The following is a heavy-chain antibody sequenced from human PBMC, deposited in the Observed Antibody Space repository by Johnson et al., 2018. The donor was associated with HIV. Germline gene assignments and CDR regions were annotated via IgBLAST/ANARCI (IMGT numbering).Heavy chain of an antibody. Sequence: VHLVESGGGLVQPGGSLRLSCAASGLTFSNYWMHWVRQAPGKGPVWVSRINSDGSNVNYADSVKGRFTISRDNAKDTLHLQMNSLGVEDTAGYYCARQRDYYDSSGYWVDTFDIWGQGTGVTVA. V-gene: IGHV3-74*02. CDR1: GLTFSNYW. CDR3: ARQRDYYDSSGYWVDTFDI. CDR2: INSDGSNV. D-gene: IGHD3-22*01. J-gene: IGHJ3*02.